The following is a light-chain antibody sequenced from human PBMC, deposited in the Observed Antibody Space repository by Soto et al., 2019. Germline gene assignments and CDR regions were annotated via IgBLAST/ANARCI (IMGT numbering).Light chain of an antibody. V-gene: IGKV3-20*01. CDR1: QSVSSNY. CDR2: GAS. J-gene: IGKJ4*02. CDR3: QQYGGSPRVT. Sequence: LVLTQSPGTLSLSPGERATLSCRASQSVSSNYLAWYQQKPGQAPRLLIYGASSRATGIPDRFSGSGSGTDFTLSISRLETEDFAVYYCQQYGGSPRVTFGGGTKVEIK.